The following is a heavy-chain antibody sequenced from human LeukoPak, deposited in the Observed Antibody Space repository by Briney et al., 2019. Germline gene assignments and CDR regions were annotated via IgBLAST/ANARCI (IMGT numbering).Heavy chain of an antibody. J-gene: IGHJ4*02. Sequence: PGGSLRLSCAASGFTFSSYAMSWVRQAPGKGLEWVSAISGSGGSTYYADSVKGRFTISRDNSKNTLYLQMNSLRAEDTAVYHCAKDHRVVVVPAAIDYWGQGTLVTVSS. CDR3: AKDHRVVVVPAAIDY. CDR2: ISGSGGST. CDR1: GFTFSSYA. V-gene: IGHV3-23*01. D-gene: IGHD2-2*01.